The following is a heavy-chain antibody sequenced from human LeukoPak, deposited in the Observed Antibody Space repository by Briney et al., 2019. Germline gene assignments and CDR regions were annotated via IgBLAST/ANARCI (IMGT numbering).Heavy chain of an antibody. V-gene: IGHV3-21*04. Sequence: KPGGSLRLSCAASGFTFSSYSMNWVRQAPGKGLEWVSSISSSSSYIYYADSVKGRFTISRDNSKNTLYLQMNSLRAEDTAVYYCAKGDVLRFLEWLDWGQGTLVTVSS. CDR3: AKGDVLRFLEWLD. D-gene: IGHD3-3*01. CDR2: ISSSSSYI. CDR1: GFTFSSYS. J-gene: IGHJ4*02.